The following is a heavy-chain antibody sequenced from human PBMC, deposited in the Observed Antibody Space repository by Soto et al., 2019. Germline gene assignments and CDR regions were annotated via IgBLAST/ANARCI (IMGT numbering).Heavy chain of an antibody. CDR2: ISYDGSNK. CDR1: GFTFRSYG. CDR3: AKDVLDYSNGLFYFDY. Sequence: GGSLRLSCAASGFTFRSYGMYWVRQAPGKGLEWVAVISYDGSNKYYADSVKGRFTISRHNSKNTLYLQMNSLRAEDTAVYYCAKDVLDYSNGLFYFDYWGQGTLVTVS. J-gene: IGHJ4*02. D-gene: IGHD4-4*01. V-gene: IGHV3-30*18.